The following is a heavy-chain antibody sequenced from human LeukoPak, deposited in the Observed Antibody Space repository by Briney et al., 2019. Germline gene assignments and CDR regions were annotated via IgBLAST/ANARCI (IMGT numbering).Heavy chain of an antibody. CDR2: INPNSGGT. CDR1: GYTFTGYY. Sequence: GASVKVSCKASGYTFTGYYMHWVRQAPGQGLEWMGWINPNSGGTNYAQKFQGRVTMTRDTSISTAYMELSRLRSDDTAVYYCARRGSSGYYYFPYWGQGTLVTVSS. D-gene: IGHD3-22*01. J-gene: IGHJ1*01. CDR3: ARRGSSGYYYFPY. V-gene: IGHV1-2*02.